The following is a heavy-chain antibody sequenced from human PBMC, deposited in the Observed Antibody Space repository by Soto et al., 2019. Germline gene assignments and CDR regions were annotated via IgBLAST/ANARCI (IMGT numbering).Heavy chain of an antibody. V-gene: IGHV1-18*01. Sequence: ASRQVSYKGTGYTFTNYGISRVRQAPGQGLEWMGWISHWGKTNYAQKLQGRVTMTTDTSASTAFMELRSLRSDDTAMYFCARDLDGSGSYYTDYWGQGTLVTVSS. D-gene: IGHD3-10*01. CDR3: ARDLDGSGSYYTDY. CDR1: GYTFTNYG. J-gene: IGHJ4*02. CDR2: ISHWGKT.